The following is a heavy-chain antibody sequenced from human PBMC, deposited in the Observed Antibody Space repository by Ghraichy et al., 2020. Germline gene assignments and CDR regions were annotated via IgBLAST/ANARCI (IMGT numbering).Heavy chain of an antibody. CDR2: IPHSGST. Sequence: SETLSLTCAVYGGSFSGYYWSWIRQPPGKGLEWIGEIPHSGSTNFNPSLKSRVTISVDTSKRQISLKLRSVIAADTAVYYCARRRFLGLSDMDVWGQGTTVTVSS. CDR1: GGSFSGYY. J-gene: IGHJ6*02. V-gene: IGHV4-34*01. CDR3: ARRRFLGLSDMDV. D-gene: IGHD3-3*01.